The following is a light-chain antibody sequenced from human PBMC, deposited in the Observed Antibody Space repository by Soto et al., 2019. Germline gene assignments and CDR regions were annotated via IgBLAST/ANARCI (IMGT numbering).Light chain of an antibody. CDR2: KAS. J-gene: IGKJ4*01. CDR3: QQFDSLVT. CDR1: QNIENS. Sequence: DIQMTQSPSTLSASVGDRVTITCRASQNIENSLAWYQQTPGKAPKLLIYKASNLETGVPSRFSGSGSGTEFTLTISSLQPEDFVPYYCQQFDSLVTFGGGTRVDVK. V-gene: IGKV1-5*03.